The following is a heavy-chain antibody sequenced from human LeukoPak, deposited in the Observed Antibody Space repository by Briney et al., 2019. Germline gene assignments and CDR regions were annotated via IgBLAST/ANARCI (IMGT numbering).Heavy chain of an antibody. V-gene: IGHV3-30*18. D-gene: IGHD6-13*01. Sequence: GGSLRLSCAASGFTFSSYAMHWVRQAPGKGLEWVAVISDDGVKKYYADSVKGRFTISRDNAKDTLYLQMNSLRAEDTAVYYCAKRSYSNSWSFDYWGQGTLVTVSS. CDR3: AKRSYSNSWSFDY. CDR1: GFTFSSYA. J-gene: IGHJ4*02. CDR2: ISDDGVKK.